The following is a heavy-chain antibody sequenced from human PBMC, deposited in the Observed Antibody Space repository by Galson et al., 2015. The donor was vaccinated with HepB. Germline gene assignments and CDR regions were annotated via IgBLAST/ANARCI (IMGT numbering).Heavy chain of an antibody. CDR2: IKNNTGKQ. V-gene: IGHV7-4-1*02. Sequence: SVKVSCKASGYTITSYAMHWVRQAPGQGLEWMGWIKNNTGKQTYAQGFTGRFVFSLDTSVSTEYLQMSSLKAEDTAVYYCARDTPVAREGLHWFDHWGQGTLVTVSS. CDR3: ARDTPVAREGLHWFDH. CDR1: GYTITSYA. J-gene: IGHJ5*02. D-gene: IGHD6-19*01.